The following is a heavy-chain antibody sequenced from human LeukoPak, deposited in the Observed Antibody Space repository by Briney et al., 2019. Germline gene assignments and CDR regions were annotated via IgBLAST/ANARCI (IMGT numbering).Heavy chain of an antibody. CDR1: GYTFTSYG. CDR2: ISAYNGNT. V-gene: IGHV1-18*01. D-gene: IGHD6-13*01. J-gene: IGHJ4*02. Sequence: ASVKVSCKASGYTFTSYGISWVRQAPGQGLEWTGWISAYNGNTKNAQKLQGRVTMTTDTSTSTAYMELRSLRPDDTAVYYCARTSSTWYGGVGDYWGQGTLVTVSS. CDR3: ARTSSTWYGGVGDY.